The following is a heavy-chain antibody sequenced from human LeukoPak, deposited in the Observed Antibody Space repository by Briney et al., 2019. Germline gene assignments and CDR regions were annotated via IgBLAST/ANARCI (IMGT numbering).Heavy chain of an antibody. CDR3: ARHPRTYGDPGYFDY. Sequence: SETLSLTCTVSSDSFSNTIYYWAWIRQPPGKRLEWIGSVSYSGSTYYNPSLKSRVTISVNTSKNQFSLKVSSVTATDTAVYYCARHPRTYGDPGYFDYWGQGALVTVSS. J-gene: IGHJ4*02. D-gene: IGHD4-17*01. CDR2: VSYSGST. V-gene: IGHV4-39*01. CDR1: SDSFSNTIYY.